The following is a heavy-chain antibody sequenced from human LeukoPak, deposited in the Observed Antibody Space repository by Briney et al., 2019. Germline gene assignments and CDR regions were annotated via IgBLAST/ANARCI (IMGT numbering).Heavy chain of an antibody. CDR3: AVRIAVTGKYYFAY. J-gene: IGHJ4*02. Sequence: PSETLSLTCTVSGDSVSSTSYYWGWIRQPPGKGLEWIGSIFHSGSTYYNPSLRSRVTISVDTSKNQFSLNLSSLTAADTAVYYCAVRIAVTGKYYFAYWGQGTLVTVSS. V-gene: IGHV4-39*01. D-gene: IGHD6-19*01. CDR2: IFHSGST. CDR1: GDSVSSTSYY.